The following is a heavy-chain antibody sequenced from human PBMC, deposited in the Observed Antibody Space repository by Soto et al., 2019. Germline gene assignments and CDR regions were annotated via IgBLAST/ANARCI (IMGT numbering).Heavy chain of an antibody. CDR2: INYSGST. J-gene: IGHJ5*02. CDR1: GGSISSGDEH. CDR3: ARGMNWFDP. V-gene: IGHV4-31*03. Sequence: SETLSLTCSVSGGSISSGDEHWTWIRQHPGKGLEWIGYINYSGSTYYNPSLKSRLSISGDTSKNQLSLKLSSVTAADTAVYYCARGMNWFDPWGQGTLVTVSS.